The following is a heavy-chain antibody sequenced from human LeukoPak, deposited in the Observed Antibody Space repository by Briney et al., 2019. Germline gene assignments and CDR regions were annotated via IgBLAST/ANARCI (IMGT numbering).Heavy chain of an antibody. CDR3: ARALGDPYCSSTSCYPTYYGMDV. CDR1: GYTFTGYY. Sequence: ASVKVSCKASGYTFTGYYMHWVRQAPGQGLEWMGWINPNSGGTNYAQKFQGRVTMTRDTSISTACMELSRLRPDDTAVYYCARALGDPYCSSTSCYPTYYGMDVWGQGTTVTVSS. D-gene: IGHD2-2*01. V-gene: IGHV1-2*02. CDR2: INPNSGGT. J-gene: IGHJ6*02.